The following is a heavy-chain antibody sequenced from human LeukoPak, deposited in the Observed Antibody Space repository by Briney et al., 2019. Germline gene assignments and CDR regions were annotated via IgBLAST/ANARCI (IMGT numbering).Heavy chain of an antibody. CDR1: GYTFTSHG. D-gene: IGHD2-15*01. CDR2: ISIYSGNT. V-gene: IGHV1-18*01. J-gene: IGHJ4*02. CDR3: ARDPGGTWGFDY. Sequence: GASVKVSCKASGYTFTSHGLSWARQAPGQGLEWMGWISIYSGNTNYAQKFQDRISMTTDTSTSTAYMELRSLKSDDTAAYYCARDPGGTWGFDYWGQGALVTVSS.